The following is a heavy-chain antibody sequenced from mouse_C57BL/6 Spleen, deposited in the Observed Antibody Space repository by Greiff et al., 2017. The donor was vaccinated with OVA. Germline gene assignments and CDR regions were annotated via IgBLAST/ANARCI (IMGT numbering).Heavy chain of an antibody. Sequence: EVQLVESGGGLVKPGGSLKLSCAASGFTFSDYGMHWVRQAPEKGLEWVAYISSGSSTIYYADTVKGRFTISRDNAKNTLFLQMTSLRSEDTAMYYCARGRRYPYYLDYGGQGTTLTVSS. CDR2: ISSGSSTI. D-gene: IGHD1-1*01. CDR3: ARGRRYPYYLDY. V-gene: IGHV5-17*01. J-gene: IGHJ2*01. CDR1: GFTFSDYG.